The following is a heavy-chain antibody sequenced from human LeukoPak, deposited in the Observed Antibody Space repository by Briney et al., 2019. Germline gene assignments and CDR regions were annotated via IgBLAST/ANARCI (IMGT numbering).Heavy chain of an antibody. Sequence: GGSLRLSCAASGFTFSSYTMNWVRQAPGEGLEWVSSISSSSSYIYYADSVKGRFTISRDKAKNSLYLQMNSLRAEDTAVYYCARGRRWLQLSFDYWGQGTLVTVSS. J-gene: IGHJ4*02. V-gene: IGHV3-21*01. CDR2: ISSSSSYI. D-gene: IGHD5-24*01. CDR1: GFTFSSYT. CDR3: ARGRRWLQLSFDY.